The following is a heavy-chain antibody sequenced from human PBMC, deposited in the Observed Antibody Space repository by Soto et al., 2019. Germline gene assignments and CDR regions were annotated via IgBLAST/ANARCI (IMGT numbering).Heavy chain of an antibody. J-gene: IGHJ4*02. V-gene: IGHV3-48*01. Sequence: RLSCAASGFTFSSYSMNWVRQAPGKGLEWVSYISSSSSTIYYADSVKGRFTISRDNAKNSLYLQMNSLRAEDTAVYYCAREYYYYGSGSYDYWGQGTLVTVSS. D-gene: IGHD3-10*01. CDR1: GFTFSSYS. CDR2: ISSSSSTI. CDR3: AREYYYYGSGSYDY.